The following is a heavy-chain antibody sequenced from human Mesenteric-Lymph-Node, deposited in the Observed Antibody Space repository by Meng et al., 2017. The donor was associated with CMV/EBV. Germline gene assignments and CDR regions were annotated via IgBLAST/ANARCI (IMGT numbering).Heavy chain of an antibody. CDR1: GFTFSSYG. J-gene: IGHJ4*02. CDR2: IWYDGSNK. V-gene: IGHV3-33*01. D-gene: IGHD3-10*01. Sequence: ASGFTFSSYGMHWVRQAPGKGLEWVAIIWYDGSNKYYADSVKGRFTISRDNSKNTLYLQVNSLRAEDTAVYYCARGDYGSGSRYFDYWGQGTLVTVSS. CDR3: ARGDYGSGSRYFDY.